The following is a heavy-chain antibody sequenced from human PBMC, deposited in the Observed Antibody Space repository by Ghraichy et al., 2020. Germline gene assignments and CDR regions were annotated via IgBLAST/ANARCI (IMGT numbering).Heavy chain of an antibody. Sequence: ASVKVSCKASGYTFTSYGISWVRQAPGQGLEWMGWISAYNGNTNYAQKLQGRVTMTTDTSTSTAYMELRSLRSDDTAVYYCARDYTIFGVAIMGYWGQGTLVTVSS. CDR3: ARDYTIFGVAIMGY. CDR2: ISAYNGNT. V-gene: IGHV1-18*01. J-gene: IGHJ4*02. D-gene: IGHD3-3*01. CDR1: GYTFTSYG.